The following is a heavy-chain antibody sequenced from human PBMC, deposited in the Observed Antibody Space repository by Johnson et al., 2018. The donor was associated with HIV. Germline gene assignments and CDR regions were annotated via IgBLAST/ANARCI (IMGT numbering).Heavy chain of an antibody. CDR3: AKDMGAYQLLYAFDI. D-gene: IGHD2-2*02. J-gene: IGHJ3*02. CDR1: GFSFSNYA. CDR2: ISSDVSNK. Sequence: QVLLVESGGGVVQPGRSLKLSCAASGFSFSNYAMHWVRQAPGKGLEWVAVISSDVSNKYYADSVKGRFTISRDNSKNTLYLQMNSLRAEDTAVYYCAKDMGAYQLLYAFDIWGQGTMVTVSS. V-gene: IGHV3-30-3*02.